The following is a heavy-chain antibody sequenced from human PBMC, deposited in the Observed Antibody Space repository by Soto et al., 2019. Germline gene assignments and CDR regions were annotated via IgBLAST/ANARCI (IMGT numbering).Heavy chain of an antibody. V-gene: IGHV3-53*01. CDR3: ARGYYYDSSGYYTYYFDY. CDR2: IYSGGST. Sequence: GGSLRLSCAASGFTVSSNYMSWVRQAPGKGLEWVSVIYSGGSTYYADSVKGRFTISRDNSKNTLYPQMNSLRAEDTAVYYCARGYYYDSSGYYTYYFDYWGQGTLVTVSS. CDR1: GFTVSSNY. J-gene: IGHJ4*02. D-gene: IGHD3-22*01.